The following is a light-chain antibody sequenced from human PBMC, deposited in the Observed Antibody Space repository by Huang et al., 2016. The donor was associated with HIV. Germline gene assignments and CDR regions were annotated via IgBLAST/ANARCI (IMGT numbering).Light chain of an antibody. CDR1: HSVDSD. V-gene: IGKV3-15*01. Sequence: EIEMTQSPATLSVSPGERATLSCRASHSVDSDLDWYQQKPGQAPRLLIYDASTRATGISAKFNGTGSGTEFSLIITNLQSEDFAVYYCQQYNDWPPLTFGGGTKVEI. CDR2: DAS. J-gene: IGKJ4*01. CDR3: QQYNDWPPLT.